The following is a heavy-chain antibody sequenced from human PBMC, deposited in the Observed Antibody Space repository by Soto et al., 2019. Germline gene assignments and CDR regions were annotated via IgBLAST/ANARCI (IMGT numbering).Heavy chain of an antibody. CDR1: GGSISSSSYY. J-gene: IGHJ2*01. CDR3: ARGLSSSSWYANWYFDL. D-gene: IGHD6-13*01. V-gene: IGHV4-39*01. Sequence: QLQLQESGPGLVKPSETLSLTCTVSGGSISSSSYYWGWIRQPPGKGLEWIGSIYYSGSTYYNPSLKSRVTISVDTSKNQFSLKLSSVTAADTAVYYCARGLSSSSWYANWYFDLWGRGTLVTVSS. CDR2: IYYSGST.